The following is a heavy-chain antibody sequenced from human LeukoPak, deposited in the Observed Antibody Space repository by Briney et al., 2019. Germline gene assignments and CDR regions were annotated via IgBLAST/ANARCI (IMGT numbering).Heavy chain of an antibody. V-gene: IGHV4-39*01. J-gene: IGHJ4*02. Sequence: KSSETLSLTCTVSGGSISSSSYYWGWIRQPPGKGLEWIGSIYYSGSTYYNPSLKSRVTISVDTSKNQFSLKLSSVTAADTAVYYCARGEASGMATTPPPFDYWGQGTLVTVSS. CDR3: ARGEASGMATTPPPFDY. D-gene: IGHD5-24*01. CDR2: IYYSGST. CDR1: GGSISSSSYY.